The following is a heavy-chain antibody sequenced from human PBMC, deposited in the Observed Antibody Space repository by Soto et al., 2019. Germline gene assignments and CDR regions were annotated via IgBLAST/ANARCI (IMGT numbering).Heavy chain of an antibody. D-gene: IGHD1-1*01. Sequence: QVQLVESGGGVVQPGRSLRLSCAASGFTFSSYGMHWVRQAPGKGLEWVAVISYDGSNKYYADSVKGRFTISRDNSKNTLYLQMNSLRAEDTAVYYCAKDRRNGDGMDVWGQGTTVTVSS. CDR2: ISYDGSNK. CDR1: GFTFSSYG. J-gene: IGHJ6*02. CDR3: AKDRRNGDGMDV. V-gene: IGHV3-30*18.